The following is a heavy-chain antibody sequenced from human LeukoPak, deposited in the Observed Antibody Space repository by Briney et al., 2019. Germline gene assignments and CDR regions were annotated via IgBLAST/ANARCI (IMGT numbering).Heavy chain of an antibody. J-gene: IGHJ5*02. CDR3: ARGTYYYDSSPAEGFDP. CDR1: GYTFTSYY. Sequence: ASVKVSCKASGYTFTSYYMHWVRQDPGQGLEWMGIINPSGGSTSYAQKFQGRVTMTRNTSISTAYMELSSLRSEDTAVYYCARGTYYYDSSPAEGFDPWGQGTLVTVSS. D-gene: IGHD3-22*01. V-gene: IGHV1-46*01. CDR2: INPSGGST.